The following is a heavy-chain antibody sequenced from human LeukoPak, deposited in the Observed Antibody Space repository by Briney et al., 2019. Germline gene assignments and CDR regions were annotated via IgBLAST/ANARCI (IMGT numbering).Heavy chain of an antibody. J-gene: IGHJ3*02. V-gene: IGHV3-7*01. CDR3: ARDLAGPPQEAFDI. CDR1: GFTFSSYW. CDR2: IKQDGSEK. Sequence: GGSLRLSCAASGFTFSSYWMSWVRQAPGKGLEWVANIKQDGSEKYYVDSVKGRFTISRDNAKNSLYLQMNSLRAEDTAVYYCARDLAGPPQEAFDIWGQGTMVTVSS.